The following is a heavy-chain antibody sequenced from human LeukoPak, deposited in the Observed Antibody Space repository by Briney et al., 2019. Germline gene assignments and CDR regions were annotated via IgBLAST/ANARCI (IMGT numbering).Heavy chain of an antibody. Sequence: ASVKVSSKASGYTFTSYGISWVRQAPGQGLEWMGWISGYNGNTKYAQKFQGRVTMTTDTSTSTAYMELRSLRSDDTAVYYCARDRYSGYVSRFDYWGQGTLVTVSS. CDR1: GYTFTSYG. J-gene: IGHJ4*02. D-gene: IGHD5-12*01. CDR2: ISGYNGNT. CDR3: ARDRYSGYVSRFDY. V-gene: IGHV1-18*01.